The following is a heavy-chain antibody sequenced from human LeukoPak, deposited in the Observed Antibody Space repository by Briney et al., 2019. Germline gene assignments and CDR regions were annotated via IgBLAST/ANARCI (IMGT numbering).Heavy chain of an antibody. CDR3: AKEYDSGGYGANFDY. V-gene: IGHV3-30*02. CDR1: GFTFSDYG. CDR2: IWYDGSNE. J-gene: IGHJ4*02. Sequence: GGSLRLSCAASGFTFSDYGMEWVRQAPGKGLEWVAAIWYDGSNENYIHSVKGRFTISRDNSKNTMYLQMNSLRAEDTAVYYCAKEYDSGGYGANFDYWGQGTLVTVSS. D-gene: IGHD3-10*01.